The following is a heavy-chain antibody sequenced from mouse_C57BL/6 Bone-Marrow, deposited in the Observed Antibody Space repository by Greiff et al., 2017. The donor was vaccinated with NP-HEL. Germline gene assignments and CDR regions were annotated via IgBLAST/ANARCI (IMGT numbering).Heavy chain of an antibody. CDR1: GYTFTSYW. Sequence: QVQLQQPGAELVRPGTSVKLSCKASGYTFTSYWMHWVKQRPGQGLEWIGVIDPSDSYTNYNQKFKGKATLTVDTSSSTAYMQLSSLTSEDSAVYYCARGTYYGNYEDYYAMYYWGQGTSVTVSS. D-gene: IGHD2-10*01. CDR2: IDPSDSYT. V-gene: IGHV1-59*01. J-gene: IGHJ4*01. CDR3: ARGTYYGNYEDYYAMYY.